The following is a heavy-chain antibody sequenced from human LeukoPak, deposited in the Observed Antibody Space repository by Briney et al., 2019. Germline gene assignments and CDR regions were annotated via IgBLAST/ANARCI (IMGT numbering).Heavy chain of an antibody. CDR3: ARHPSQWLATYYFDY. Sequence: PSETLSLTCTVSGGSISSSSYYWGWIRQPPGKGLEWIGGIYYSGSTYYNPSLKSRVTISVDTSKNQFSLKLSSVTAADTAVYYCARHPSQWLATYYFDYWGQGTLVTVSS. J-gene: IGHJ4*02. CDR2: IYYSGST. V-gene: IGHV4-39*01. D-gene: IGHD6-19*01. CDR1: GGSISSSSYY.